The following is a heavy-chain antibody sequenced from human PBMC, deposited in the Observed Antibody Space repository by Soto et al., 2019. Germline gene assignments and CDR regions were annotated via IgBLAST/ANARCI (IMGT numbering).Heavy chain of an antibody. V-gene: IGHV3-23*01. D-gene: IGHD2-15*01. J-gene: IGHJ4*02. Sequence: EVQLLESGGGLVQPGGSLRLSCAASGVTFSSYAMSWVRQAPGKGLEWVSAISGSGGSTYYADSVKGRFTIARDNSKNALYLQINSMRAEDTAVYYCAKDNLRSGGSPHDYWGQGTLVTVSS. CDR1: GVTFSSYA. CDR3: AKDNLRSGGSPHDY. CDR2: ISGSGGST.